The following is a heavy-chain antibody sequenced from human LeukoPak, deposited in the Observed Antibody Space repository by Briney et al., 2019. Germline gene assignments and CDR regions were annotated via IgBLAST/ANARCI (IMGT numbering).Heavy chain of an antibody. D-gene: IGHD1-26*01. CDR2: ISSSSRYI. J-gene: IGHJ4*02. Sequence: PGGSLRLSCAASGFTFSSYSMNWVRQAPGKGLEWVSSISSSSRYIYYADSVKGRFTISRDNAKNSLYLQMNSLRAEDTAVYYCARGDGGAAGYDYWGQGTLVTVSS. V-gene: IGHV3-21*01. CDR3: ARGDGGAAGYDY. CDR1: GFTFSSYS.